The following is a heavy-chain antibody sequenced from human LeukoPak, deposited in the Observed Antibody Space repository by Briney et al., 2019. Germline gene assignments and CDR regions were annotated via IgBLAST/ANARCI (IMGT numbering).Heavy chain of an antibody. Sequence: SSVKVSCKASGGTFSSYAISWVRQAPGQGLEWMGRIIPIFGTANYAQKFQGRVTITTDESTNTAYMELSSLRSEDTAVYYCARVSIVGATTDFDYWGQGTLVTVSS. CDR3: ARVSIVGATTDFDY. CDR2: IIPIFGTA. V-gene: IGHV1-69*05. J-gene: IGHJ4*02. D-gene: IGHD1-26*01. CDR1: GGTFSSYA.